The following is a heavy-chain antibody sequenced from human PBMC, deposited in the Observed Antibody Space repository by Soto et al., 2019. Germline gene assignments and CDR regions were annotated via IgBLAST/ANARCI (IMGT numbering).Heavy chain of an antibody. CDR1: GGTFSSYA. CDR3: ARASSRWYNWFAP. J-gene: IGHJ5*02. Sequence: QVQLVQSGAEVKKPGSSVKVSCKASGGTFSSYAISWVRQAPGQGLARMGGIIPIFGTANYAQKFQGRVKITADKYTITAYMELSSLRSEDTPVYDCARASSRWYNWFAPWCQGTLVTVSS. CDR2: IIPIFGTA. D-gene: IGHD6-13*01. V-gene: IGHV1-69*06.